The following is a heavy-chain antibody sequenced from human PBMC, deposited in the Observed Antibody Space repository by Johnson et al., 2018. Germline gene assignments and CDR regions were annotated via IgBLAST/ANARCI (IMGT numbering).Heavy chain of an antibody. CDR3: TKKFSDNKRYWDV. J-gene: IGHJ6*02. Sequence: QSGGSLRLSCAASGFTFSSYAMYWVRQAPGKGLEWVSSISGSGDSTHYADSVKGRFTSSRDNFENTLYLQMNSLRAEDTAVYYCTKKFSDNKRYWDVWGQGTTVSVSS. V-gene: IGHV3-23*01. D-gene: IGHD2-8*02. CDR2: ISGSGDST. CDR1: GFTFSSYA.